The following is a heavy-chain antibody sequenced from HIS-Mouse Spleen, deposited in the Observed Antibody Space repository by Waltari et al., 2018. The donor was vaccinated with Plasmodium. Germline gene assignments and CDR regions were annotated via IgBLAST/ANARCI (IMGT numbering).Heavy chain of an antibody. D-gene: IGHD1-7*01. CDR2: NYYSGST. Sequence: QLQLQESGPGLVKPSETLSLTCTVSGGPISSSSYYWGWIRQPPGKGLELIGSNYYSGSTHYNPSLKSRVTISVYTSKNQFSLKLSSGTAADTAVYYCARDRITGTSYFDYWGQGTLVTVSS. CDR1: GGPISSSSYY. V-gene: IGHV4-39*07. CDR3: ARDRITGTSYFDY. J-gene: IGHJ4*02.